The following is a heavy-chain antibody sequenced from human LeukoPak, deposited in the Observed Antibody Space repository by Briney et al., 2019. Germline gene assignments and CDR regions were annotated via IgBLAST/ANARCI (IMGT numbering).Heavy chain of an antibody. CDR2: IKSKSERGTT. CDR3: TSNLYCSTSSCYTLDN. CDR1: GFTFSNGW. Sequence: GGSLRLSCAASGFTFSNGWMSWVRQAPGKGLEGVGRIKSKSERGTTDYAAPVKGRFTISRDGSTTTVYLHMNSLKTEDTAVYFCTSNLYCSTSSCYTLDNWGQGTLVAVSP. J-gene: IGHJ4*02. D-gene: IGHD2-2*02. V-gene: IGHV3-15*01.